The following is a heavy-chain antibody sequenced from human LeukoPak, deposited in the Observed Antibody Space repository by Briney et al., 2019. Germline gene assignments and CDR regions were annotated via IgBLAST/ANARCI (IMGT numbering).Heavy chain of an antibody. V-gene: IGHV4-34*01. CDR3: ARHPPDSSSSLDYFDY. CDR2: INHSGST. J-gene: IGHJ4*02. D-gene: IGHD6-6*01. Sequence: SETLSLTCAVYGGSFSGYYWSWIRQPPGKGLEWIGEINHSGSTNCNPSLKSRVTISVDTSKNQFSLKLSSVTAADTAVYYCARHPPDSSSSLDYFDYWGQGTLVTVSS. CDR1: GGSFSGYY.